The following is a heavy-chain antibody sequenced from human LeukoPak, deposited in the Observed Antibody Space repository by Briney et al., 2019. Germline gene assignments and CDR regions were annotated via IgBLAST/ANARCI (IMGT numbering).Heavy chain of an antibody. J-gene: IGHJ4*02. D-gene: IGHD3-16*01. CDR3: ARLGRYDYFIDY. CDR1: GGSISSAGYS. CDR2: IYHSGST. Sequence: SQTLSLTCAVSGGSISSAGYSWGCIRPPPGKGLEWIGYIYHSGSTYYNSSLKSRVTISVDRSKNQFSLKLTSVTAADTAVYYCARLGRYDYFIDYWGQGTLVTVSS. V-gene: IGHV4-30-2*01.